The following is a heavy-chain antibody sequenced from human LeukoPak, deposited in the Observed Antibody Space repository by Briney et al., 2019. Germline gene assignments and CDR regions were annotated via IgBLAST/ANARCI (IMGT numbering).Heavy chain of an antibody. CDR2: IYSGGST. CDR1: GFTFSGHG. D-gene: IGHD1-7*01. J-gene: IGHJ6*03. Sequence: PGGTLRLSCAASGFTFSGHGMNWVRQAPGKGLEWVSVIYSGGSTYYAGSVKGRFTISRDNSRNTLYLQMNSLRAEDTAVYYCARKRGEYGGTSGCYVYYYRDVGEKGTTVTIP. V-gene: IGHV3-53*01. CDR3: ARKRGEYGGTSGCYVYYYRDV.